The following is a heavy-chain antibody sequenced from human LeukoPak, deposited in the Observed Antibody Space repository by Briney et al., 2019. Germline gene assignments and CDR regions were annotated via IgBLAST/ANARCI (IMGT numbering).Heavy chain of an antibody. J-gene: IGHJ6*04. D-gene: IGHD3-9*01. CDR1: GYSFTSYW. CDR2: IDPSDSYT. V-gene: IGHV5-10-1*01. Sequence: GESLKISCKGSGYSFTSYWISWVRQMPGKGLEWMGRIDPSDSYTNYSPSFQGHVTISADKSINTAYLQWSSLKASDTAMYYCARLAPPYYDILTGYYYYYGMDVWGKGTTVTVSS. CDR3: ARLAPPYYDILTGYYYYYGMDV.